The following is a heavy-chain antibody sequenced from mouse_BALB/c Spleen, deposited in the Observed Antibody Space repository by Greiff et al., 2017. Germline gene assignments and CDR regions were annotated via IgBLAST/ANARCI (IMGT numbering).Heavy chain of an antibody. D-gene: IGHD2-4*01. J-gene: IGHJ3*01. CDR1: GFSLTGYG. CDR2: IWGDGST. CDR3: ARDYYDYDGTSSWFAY. V-gene: IGHV2-6-7*01. Sequence: VQLQQSGPGLVAPSQSLSITCTVSGFSLTGYGVNWVRQPPGKGLEWLGMIWGDGSTDYNSALKSRLSISKDNSKSQVFLKMNSLQTDYTARYYCARDYYDYDGTSSWFAYWGQGTLVTVSA.